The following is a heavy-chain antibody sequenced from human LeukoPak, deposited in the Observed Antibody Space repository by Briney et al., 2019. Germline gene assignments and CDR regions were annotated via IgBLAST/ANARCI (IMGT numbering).Heavy chain of an antibody. CDR2: IKSRTDGGTT. CDR1: GFTFSNAW. V-gene: IGHV3-15*01. CDR3: TTGTIGLYYYGSGSHQGFDY. J-gene: IGHJ4*02. D-gene: IGHD3-10*01. Sequence: PGGSLRLSCAASGFTFSNAWMSWVRQAPGKGLEWVGRIKSRTDGGTTDYAAPVKGRFTISRDDSKNTLYLQMNSLKTEDTAVYYCTTGTIGLYYYGSGSHQGFDYWGQGTLVTVSS.